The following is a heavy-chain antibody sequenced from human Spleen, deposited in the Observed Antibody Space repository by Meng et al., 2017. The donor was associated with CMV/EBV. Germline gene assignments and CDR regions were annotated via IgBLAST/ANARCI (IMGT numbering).Heavy chain of an antibody. D-gene: IGHD6-13*01. CDR1: GFSFSAYS. Sequence: GGSLRLSCTASGFSFSAYSMEWVRQAPGKGLEWVSSIDSISTFIDYADSAKGRFTISRDNAKNSLYLQMNSLRAVDTAVYYCARDQSVAAAGDYWGQGTLVTVSS. J-gene: IGHJ4*02. V-gene: IGHV3-21*01. CDR3: ARDQSVAAAGDY. CDR2: IDSISTFI.